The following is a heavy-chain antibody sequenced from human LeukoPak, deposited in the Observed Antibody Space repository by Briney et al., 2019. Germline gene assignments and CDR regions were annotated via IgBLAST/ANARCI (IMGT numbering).Heavy chain of an antibody. CDR2: FDPEDGET. V-gene: IGHV1-24*01. D-gene: IGHD4-11*01. CDR3: ATAQTTKAEEFFDY. Sequence: ASVKVSCKVSGNTLTELSMHWVRQAPGKGLEWMGGFDPEDGETIYAQKFQGRVTMTEDTSTDTAYMELSSLRSEDTAVYYCATAQTTKAEEFFDYWGQGTLVTVSS. J-gene: IGHJ4*02. CDR1: GNTLTELS.